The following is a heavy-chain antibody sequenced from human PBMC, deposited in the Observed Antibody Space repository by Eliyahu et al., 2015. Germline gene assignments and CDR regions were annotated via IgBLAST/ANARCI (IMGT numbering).Heavy chain of an antibody. V-gene: IGHV4-39*01. Sequence: QLQLQESGPGLVKSSETLSLTCTVSGDSISSSSYWGWVRQPPGKGLEWIGSISYSGTTWYNPSLESRVTISIDTSKNQFYLKMISVAAADTAVYFCARRNPSKTAIDCWGQGTLVTVSS. J-gene: IGHJ4*02. D-gene: IGHD2/OR15-2a*01. CDR3: ARRNPSKTAIDC. CDR2: ISYSGTT. CDR1: GDSISSSSY.